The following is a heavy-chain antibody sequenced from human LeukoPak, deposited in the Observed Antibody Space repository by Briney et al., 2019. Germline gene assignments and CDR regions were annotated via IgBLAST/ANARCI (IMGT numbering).Heavy chain of an antibody. CDR3: ARGHYDVLAASYKWTPDY. V-gene: IGHV3-21*01. J-gene: IGHJ4*02. CDR2: ITSGGDYI. CDR1: GFTFNTFN. D-gene: IGHD3-9*01. Sequence: PGGSLRLSCAASGFTFNTFNMNWVRQAPGKGLEWVSSITSGGDYIYYADSVKGRFTTSRDNAKNSLSLQLISLRVEDTAVYYCARGHYDVLAASYKWTPDYWGQGTLVTVSS.